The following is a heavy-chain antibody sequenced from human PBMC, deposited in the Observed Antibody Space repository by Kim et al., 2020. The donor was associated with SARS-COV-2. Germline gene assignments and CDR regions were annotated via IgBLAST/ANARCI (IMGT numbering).Heavy chain of an antibody. J-gene: IGHJ1*01. Sequence: SETLSLTCAVYGGSFSGYYWSWIRQPPGKGLEWIGEINHSGSTNYNPSLKSRVTISVDTSKNQFSLKLSSVTAADTAVYYCARGRWAAAGMGKYFQHWGQGTLVTVSS. D-gene: IGHD6-13*01. CDR2: INHSGST. CDR1: GGSFSGYY. V-gene: IGHV4-34*01. CDR3: ARGRWAAAGMGKYFQH.